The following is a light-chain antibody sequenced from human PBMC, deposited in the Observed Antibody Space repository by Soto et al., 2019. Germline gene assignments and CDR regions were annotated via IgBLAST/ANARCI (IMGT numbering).Light chain of an antibody. CDR1: NSDVGTHNL. Sequence: HSVLTQPASVSGSPGQSISISCTGTNSDVGTHNLVSWYQQHPGKAPKLIIYEGTKRPSGVSNRFSGSKSGNTASLTISGLQAEDEADYYCSAYAGSNNFVLGSGTKVPV. CDR3: SAYAGSNNFV. J-gene: IGLJ1*01. V-gene: IGLV2-23*01. CDR2: EGT.